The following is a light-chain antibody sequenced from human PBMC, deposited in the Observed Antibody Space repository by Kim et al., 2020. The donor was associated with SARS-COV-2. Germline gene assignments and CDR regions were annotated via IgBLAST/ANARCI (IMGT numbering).Light chain of an antibody. CDR2: YTN. Sequence: QSVLTQPPSTSGTPGQRVTISCSGSTSNIGSSSVYWYQQFPGTAPKLLIYYTNQRPSGVPDRFSGSKSGTSASLAISGLRSEDDGDYYCAAWDDSLSGWVFGGGTQLTVL. J-gene: IGLJ3*02. V-gene: IGLV1-47*02. CDR3: AAWDDSLSGWV. CDR1: TSNIGSSS.